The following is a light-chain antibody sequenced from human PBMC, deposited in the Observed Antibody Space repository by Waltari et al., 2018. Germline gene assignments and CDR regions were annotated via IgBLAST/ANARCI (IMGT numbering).Light chain of an antibody. J-gene: IGLJ3*02. CDR2: GNE. Sequence: QSVLTQPPSVSAAPGQQVTISCSGSSSNIGNRYVSWYQQLPGTAPKLLIYGNEKRPSWIPDRCSGSKAGTSDTLGITGRQTGDEADYYCGTWDGSLSAGVFGGGTKLTVL. CDR3: GTWDGSLSAGV. CDR1: SSNIGNRY. V-gene: IGLV1-51*01.